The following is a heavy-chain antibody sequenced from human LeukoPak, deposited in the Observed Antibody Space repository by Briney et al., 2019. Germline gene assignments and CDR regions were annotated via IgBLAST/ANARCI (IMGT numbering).Heavy chain of an antibody. J-gene: IGHJ4*02. CDR2: ISYDGSNK. V-gene: IGHV3-30*04. CDR3: ARGKYYYDSSGYSLDY. D-gene: IGHD3-22*01. CDR1: GFTFSSYA. Sequence: GGTLRLSCAASGFTFSSYAMHWVRQAPGKGLEWVAVISYDGSNKYYADSVKGRFTISRGNSKNTLYLQMNSLRAEDTAVYYCARGKYYYDSSGYSLDYWGQGTLVTVSS.